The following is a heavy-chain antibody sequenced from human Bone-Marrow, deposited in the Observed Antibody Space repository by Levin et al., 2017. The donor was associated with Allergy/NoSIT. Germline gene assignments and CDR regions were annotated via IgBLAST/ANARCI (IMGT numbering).Heavy chain of an antibody. J-gene: IGHJ4*02. Sequence: GGSLRLSCAASGVTFSDYAMSWVRQAPGKGLEWVSALSNNGGNTYYANSVKGRFTISRDNSQKMLYLQMNNLRVEDTALYYCANSWSYCGKDCYTYNFDSWGQGTLVTVSS. CDR3: ANSWSYCGKDCYTYNFDS. CDR2: LSNNGGNT. V-gene: IGHV3-23*01. D-gene: IGHD2-21*02. CDR1: GVTFSDYA.